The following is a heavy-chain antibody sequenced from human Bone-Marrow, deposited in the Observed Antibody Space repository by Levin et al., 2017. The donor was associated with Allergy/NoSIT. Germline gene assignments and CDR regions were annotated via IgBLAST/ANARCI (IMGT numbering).Heavy chain of an antibody. CDR1: GGSIRNYH. D-gene: IGHD4/OR15-4a*01. CDR3: ARGPSPLDTTMVHFDY. J-gene: IGHJ4*02. CDR2: IYYSGTT. Sequence: SETLSLTCTVSGGSIRNYHWSWIRQPPGKGLEWIGYIYYSGTTHYSPSLKSRVSMSVDTSRNQFTLNLSSVTAADTAVYYCARGPSPLDTTMVHFDYWGQGTLVTASS. V-gene: IGHV4-59*01.